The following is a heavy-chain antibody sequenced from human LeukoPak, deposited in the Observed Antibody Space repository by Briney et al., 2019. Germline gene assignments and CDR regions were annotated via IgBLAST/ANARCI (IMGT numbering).Heavy chain of an antibody. CDR3: ARLYGSGSMGFIGY. D-gene: IGHD3-10*01. CDR1: GGSIGSYY. Sequence: SETLSLTCTVSGGSIGSYYWSWIRQPPGKGLEWIGYIYYSGSTNYNPSLKSRVTISVDTSKNQFSLKLSSVTAADTAVYYCARLYGSGSMGFIGYWGQGTLVTVSS. V-gene: IGHV4-59*01. J-gene: IGHJ4*02. CDR2: IYYSGST.